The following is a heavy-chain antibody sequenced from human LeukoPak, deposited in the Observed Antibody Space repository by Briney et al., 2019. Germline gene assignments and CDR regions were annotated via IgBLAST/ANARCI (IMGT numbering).Heavy chain of an antibody. Sequence: GGSLRLSCAASGFTFSSYWMSWVRQAPGKGLEWVANIKQDGSEKYYVDSVKGRFTISRDNAKNSLYLQMNSLRAEDTAVYYCARSDYGDYVYWYFDLWGRGTLVTVSS. D-gene: IGHD4-17*01. J-gene: IGHJ2*01. CDR2: IKQDGSEK. V-gene: IGHV3-7*01. CDR1: GFTFSSYW. CDR3: ARSDYGDYVYWYFDL.